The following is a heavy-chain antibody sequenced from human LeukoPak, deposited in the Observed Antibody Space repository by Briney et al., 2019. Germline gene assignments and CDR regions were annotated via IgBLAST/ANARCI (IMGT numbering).Heavy chain of an antibody. Sequence: GGSLRLSCAASGFTFSSYAMHWVRQAPGKGLEWVAVISYDGSNKYYADSVKGRFTISRDNSKNTLYLQMNSLGAEDTAVYYCARDLDRIATYYFDYWGQGTLVTVSS. CDR1: GFTFSSYA. D-gene: IGHD6-13*01. CDR2: ISYDGSNK. CDR3: ARDLDRIATYYFDY. V-gene: IGHV3-30-3*01. J-gene: IGHJ4*02.